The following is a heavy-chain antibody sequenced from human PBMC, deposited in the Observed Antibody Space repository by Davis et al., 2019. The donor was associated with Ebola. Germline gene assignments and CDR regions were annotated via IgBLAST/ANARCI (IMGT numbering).Heavy chain of an antibody. J-gene: IGHJ4*02. CDR3: ATGTWGYNLNVFDY. D-gene: IGHD5-24*01. V-gene: IGHV3-30-3*01. Sequence: GESLKISCAASGFTFSSYAMHWVRQAPGKGLEWVAVISYDGSNKYYADSVKGRFTISRDNSKNTLYLQMNSLRAEDTAVYYCATGTWGYNLNVFDYWGQGTLVTVSS. CDR1: GFTFSSYA. CDR2: ISYDGSNK.